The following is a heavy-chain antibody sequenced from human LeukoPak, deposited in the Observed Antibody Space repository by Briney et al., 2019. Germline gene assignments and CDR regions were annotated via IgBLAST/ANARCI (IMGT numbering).Heavy chain of an antibody. J-gene: IGHJ4*02. V-gene: IGHV4-61*01. CDR3: ARDPPVAGTS. CDR1: GGSVSSASYY. CDR2: IYASGNT. Sequence: SETLSLTCTVSGGSVSSASYYWTWIRQPPGKGLEWIGYIYASGNTNYNPSLKSRVTISVDTSKNQFSLKLSSVTTADTAVYYCARDPPVAGTSWGQGTLVTVSS. D-gene: IGHD6-19*01.